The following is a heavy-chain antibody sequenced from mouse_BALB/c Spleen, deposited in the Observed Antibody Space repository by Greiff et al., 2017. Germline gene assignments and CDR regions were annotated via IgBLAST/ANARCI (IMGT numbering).Heavy chain of an antibody. CDR2: ISYDGSN. D-gene: IGHD2-10*02. V-gene: IGHV3-6*02. J-gene: IGHJ3*01. CDR1: GYSITSGYY. CDR3: ARGAQYGNYVGFAY. Sequence: VQLKESGPGLVKPSQSLSLTCSVTGYSITSGYYWNWIRQFPGNKLEWMGYISYDGSNNYNPSLKNRISITRDTSKNQFFLKLNSVTTEDTATYYCARGAQYGNYVGFAYWGQGTLVTVSA.